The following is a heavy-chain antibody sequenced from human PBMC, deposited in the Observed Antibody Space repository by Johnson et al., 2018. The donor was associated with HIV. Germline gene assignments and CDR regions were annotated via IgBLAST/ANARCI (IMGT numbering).Heavy chain of an antibody. CDR2: IKQDGSEK. Sequence: DVQVVESGGGVVQPGRSLRLSCAASGFTFSSYWMSWDRQAPGKGLEWVANIKQDGSEKYNVDSVKGRFTISRDNSKNTLYLQMDSLRTEDTAVYYCARDVGAFDIWGQGTMVTVSS. V-gene: IGHV3-7*01. CDR1: GFTFSSYW. CDR3: ARDVGAFDI. J-gene: IGHJ3*02.